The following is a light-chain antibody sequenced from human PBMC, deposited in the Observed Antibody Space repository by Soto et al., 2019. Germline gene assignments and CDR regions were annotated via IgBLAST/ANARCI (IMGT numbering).Light chain of an antibody. Sequence: EIVLTQSPVTLSLSPGERVTPSCRASQSVSSYLTWYQQKPGQAPRLLIYDASTRVTGIPARFSGSGSGTDFTLTISSLEPEDFAVYYCQHRSNWPWTFGQGTKV. J-gene: IGKJ1*01. CDR3: QHRSNWPWT. CDR2: DAS. CDR1: QSVSSY. V-gene: IGKV3-11*01.